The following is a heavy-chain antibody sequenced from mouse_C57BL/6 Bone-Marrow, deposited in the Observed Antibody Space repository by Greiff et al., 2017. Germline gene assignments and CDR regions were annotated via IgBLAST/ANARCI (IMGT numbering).Heavy chain of an antibody. J-gene: IGHJ4*01. CDR1: GFTFSSYT. V-gene: IGHV5-9*01. CDR2: ISGGGGNT. CDR3: ARGDYDDYYLYYAMDY. D-gene: IGHD2-3*01. Sequence: EVKLVESGGGLVKPGGSLKLTCAASGFTFSSYTMSWVRQTPEKRLEWVATISGGGGNTYYPDSVKGRFTISRDNAKNTLYLQMSSLRSEDTALYDCARGDYDDYYLYYAMDYWGQGTSVTVSS.